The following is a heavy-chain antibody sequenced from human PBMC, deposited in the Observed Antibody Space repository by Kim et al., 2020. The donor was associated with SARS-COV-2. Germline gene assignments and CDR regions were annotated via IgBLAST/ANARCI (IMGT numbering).Heavy chain of an antibody. CDR1: GFTLSDYA. Sequence: GGSLRLSCVVSGFTLSDYAMHWVRQAPGKGLEYVSAISSNGLGTYYADSVKGRFTIFRDVSRNTLYLQMGSLRPDDKALYYCAREARNNAAYDYLDYWGQGTLVTVSS. D-gene: IGHD2-8*01. CDR3: AREARNNAAYDYLDY. J-gene: IGHJ4*02. V-gene: IGHV3-64*02. CDR2: ISSNGLGT.